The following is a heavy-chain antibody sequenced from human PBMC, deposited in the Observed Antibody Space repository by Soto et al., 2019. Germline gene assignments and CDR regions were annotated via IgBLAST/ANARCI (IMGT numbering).Heavy chain of an antibody. CDR3: ARAPRGNYGYPSYFDY. J-gene: IGHJ4*02. D-gene: IGHD3-10*01. CDR2: IYYSGST. V-gene: IGHV4-59*01. Sequence: QVQLQESGPGLVKPSETLSLTCTVSGGSISSYYWSWIRQPPGKGLEWIGYIYYSGSTNSNPSLKSRVTISVDTSKNQFSLKLSSVTAADTAVYYCARAPRGNYGYPSYFDYWGQGTLVTVSS. CDR1: GGSISSYY.